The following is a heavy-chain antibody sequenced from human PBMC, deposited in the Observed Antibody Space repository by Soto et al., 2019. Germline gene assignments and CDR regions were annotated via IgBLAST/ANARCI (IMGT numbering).Heavy chain of an antibody. J-gene: IGHJ6*02. Sequence: QVQLVQSGAEVKKPGSSVKVSCKASGGTFSSYASSWVRQAPGQGVEWMGGIIPMFGTANYAQKLQGRVTITADESTSTAYMGLSSLRSEDTAVYYCARAQSGCSGGSCYSLYGMDVWGQGTTVTVSS. V-gene: IGHV1-69*01. D-gene: IGHD2-15*01. CDR1: GGTFSSYA. CDR2: IIPMFGTA. CDR3: ARAQSGCSGGSCYSLYGMDV.